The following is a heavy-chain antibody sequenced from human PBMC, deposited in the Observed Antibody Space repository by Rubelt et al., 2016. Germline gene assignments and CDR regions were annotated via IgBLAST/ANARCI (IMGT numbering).Heavy chain of an antibody. CDR3: ARAGYYDSSGYHNWFDP. V-gene: IGHV4-34*01. D-gene: IGHD3-22*01. Sequence: QAQLQQWGAGLLKPSETLSLTCAVYGGSFSGYYWSWIRQPPGKGLEWIGEINHSGSTYYNPSLKSRVTISVDTSKNQFSLKLSSVAAADTAVYYCARAGYYDSSGYHNWFDPWGQGTLVTVSS. J-gene: IGHJ5*02. CDR2: INHSGST. CDR1: GGSFSGYY.